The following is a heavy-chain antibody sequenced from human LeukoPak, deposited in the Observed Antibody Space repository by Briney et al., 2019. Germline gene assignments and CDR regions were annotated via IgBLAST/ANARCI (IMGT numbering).Heavy chain of an antibody. CDR3: ARDRGSGYYYYYGMDV. D-gene: IGHD2-15*01. V-gene: IGHV4-4*07. CDR1: GGSISSYY. CDR2: IYTSGST. Sequence: PSETLSLTCTVSGGSISSYYWSWIRQPAGKGLEWIGRIYTSGSTNYNPSLKSRVTMSVDTSKNQLSLKLSSVTAADTAVYYCARDRGSGYYYYYGMDVWGQGTTVTVSS. J-gene: IGHJ6*02.